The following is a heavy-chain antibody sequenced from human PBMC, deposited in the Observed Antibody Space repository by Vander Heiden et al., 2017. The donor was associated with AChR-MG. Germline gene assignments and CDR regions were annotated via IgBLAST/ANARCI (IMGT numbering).Heavy chain of an antibody. J-gene: IGHJ6*02. D-gene: IGHD5-18*01. CDR1: GGSFSGYY. Sequence: QAQLQQWGAGLLKPSETLSLTCAVYGGSFSGYYWSWIRQPPGKGVEWIGEINHSGSTNYNPSLKGRVTISVDTSKNQFALKLSSVTAADTAVYYCARELSYGFAQPIRVWGQGTTITVSS. CDR2: INHSGST. CDR3: ARELSYGFAQPIRV. V-gene: IGHV4-34*01.